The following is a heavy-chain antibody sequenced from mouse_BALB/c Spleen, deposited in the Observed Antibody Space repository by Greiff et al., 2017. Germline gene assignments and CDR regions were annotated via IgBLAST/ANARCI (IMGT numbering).Heavy chain of an antibody. V-gene: IGHV5-4*02. CDR2: ISDGGSYT. CDR3: ARALYYYGSSSYAMDY. CDR1: GFTFSDYY. Sequence: EVHLVESGGGLVKPGGSLKLSCAASGFTFSDYYMYWVRQTPEKRLEWVATISDGGSYTYYPDSVKGRFTISRDNAKNNLYLQMSSLKSEDTAMYYCARALYYYGSSSYAMDYWGQGTSVTVSS. D-gene: IGHD1-1*01. J-gene: IGHJ4*01.